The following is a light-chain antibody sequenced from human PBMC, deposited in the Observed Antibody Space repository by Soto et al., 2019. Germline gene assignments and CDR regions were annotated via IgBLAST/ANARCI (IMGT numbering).Light chain of an antibody. CDR1: SSNIGAGFD. V-gene: IGLV1-40*01. J-gene: IGLJ2*01. CDR3: QSYDSSLSDVV. CDR2: GNS. Sequence: QAVVTQPPSVSGAPGQRVTISCTGSSSNIGAGFDVHWYQQLPETAPKLLIYGNSNRPSGVPDRFSGSKSGTSVSLAITGLQAEDEADYYCQSYDSSLSDVVFGGGTKLTVL.